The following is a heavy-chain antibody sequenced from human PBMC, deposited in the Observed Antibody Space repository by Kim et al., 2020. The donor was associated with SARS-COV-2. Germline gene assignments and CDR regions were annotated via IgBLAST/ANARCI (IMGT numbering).Heavy chain of an antibody. J-gene: IGHJ3*02. CDR3: ARPRITMIVAAAFDI. CDR1: GFTFSSYG. Sequence: GGSLRLSCAASGFTFSSYGMHWVRQAPGKGLEWVAVIWYDGSNKYYADSVKGRFTISRDNSKNTLYLQMNSLRAEDTAVYYCARPRITMIVAAAFDIWGQGTMVTVSS. V-gene: IGHV3-33*01. D-gene: IGHD3-22*01. CDR2: IWYDGSNK.